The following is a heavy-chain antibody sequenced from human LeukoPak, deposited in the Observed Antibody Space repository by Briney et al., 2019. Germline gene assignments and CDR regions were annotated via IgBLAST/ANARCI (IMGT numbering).Heavy chain of an antibody. CDR1: GFTFSSYG. CDR3: AKDLGSGWTTGPHLYFDY. J-gene: IGHJ4*02. D-gene: IGHD6-19*01. V-gene: IGHV3-30*02. CDR2: IPYDGSNK. Sequence: GGSLRLSCAASGFTFSSYGMHWVRQAPGKGLEWVAFIPYDGSNKYYVDSVKGRFTISRDNSKNTLYLQMNSPRAEDTAVYYCAKDLGSGWTTGPHLYFDYCGQGTLVTVSS.